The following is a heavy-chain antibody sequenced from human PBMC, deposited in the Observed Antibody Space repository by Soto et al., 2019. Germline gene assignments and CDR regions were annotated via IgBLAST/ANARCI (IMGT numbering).Heavy chain of an antibody. CDR2: IRSKANSYAT. D-gene: IGHD2-15*01. J-gene: IGHJ6*02. CDR3: TRQRNVVVVAADYYYYGMDV. CDR1: GFTFSGSA. Sequence: GGSLRLSCAASGFTFSGSAMHWVRQASGKGLEWVGRIRSKANSYATAYAASVKGRFTISRDDSKNTAYLQMNSLKTGDTAVYYCTRQRNVVVVAADYYYYGMDVWGQGTTVTVSS. V-gene: IGHV3-73*01.